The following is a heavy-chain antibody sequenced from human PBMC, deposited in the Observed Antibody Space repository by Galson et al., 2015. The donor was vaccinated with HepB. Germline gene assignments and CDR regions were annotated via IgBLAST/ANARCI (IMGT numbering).Heavy chain of an antibody. Sequence: SLRLSCAASRFTFSSYSMNWVRQAPGKGLEWVSYISSSSSYIYYADSVKGRFTISRDNAKNSLYLQMNSLRAEDAAVYYCARGSCSSTSCYNAVNYYYYYHFMDVWGKGTTVTVSS. CDR1: RFTFSSYS. J-gene: IGHJ6*03. V-gene: IGHV3-21*01. CDR2: ISSSSSYI. CDR3: ARGSCSSTSCYNAVNYYYYYHFMDV. D-gene: IGHD2-2*02.